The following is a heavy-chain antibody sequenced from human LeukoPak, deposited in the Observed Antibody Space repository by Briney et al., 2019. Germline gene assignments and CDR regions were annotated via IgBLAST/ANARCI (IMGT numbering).Heavy chain of an antibody. CDR1: GFTFSSYS. Sequence: PGGSLRLSCAASGFTFSSYSMNWVRQAPGKGLEWVSYISSSSSTIYYADSVKGRFTISRDNAKSSLYLQMNSLRAEDTAVYYCAREIPAGYYYDSSGYFDYWGQGTLVTVSS. J-gene: IGHJ4*02. D-gene: IGHD3-22*01. CDR3: AREIPAGYYYDSSGYFDY. V-gene: IGHV3-48*04. CDR2: ISSSSSTI.